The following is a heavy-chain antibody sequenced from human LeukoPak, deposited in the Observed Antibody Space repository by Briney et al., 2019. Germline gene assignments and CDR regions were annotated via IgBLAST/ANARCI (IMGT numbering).Heavy chain of an antibody. CDR1: GGSISSYY. Sequence: SETLSLTCSVSGGSISSYYWSWIRQPPGKGLEWIGYIYYTGATNYNPSLESRVTISIDRSKRQLSLELRSVTAADTAVYCCARDRRESSKANDAFDIWGQGTMVTVSP. V-gene: IGHV4-59*01. D-gene: IGHD4-11*01. CDR2: IYYTGAT. J-gene: IGHJ3*02. CDR3: ARDRRESSKANDAFDI.